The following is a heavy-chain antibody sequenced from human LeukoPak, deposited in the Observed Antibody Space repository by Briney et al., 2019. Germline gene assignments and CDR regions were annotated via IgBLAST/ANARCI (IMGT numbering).Heavy chain of an antibody. CDR3: ARESPEGMMATVSYYYYMDV. CDR1: GYTFTSYA. D-gene: IGHD5-24*01. CDR2: INTNTGNP. Sequence: ASVKVSCKASGYTFTSYAMNWVRQAPGQGLEWMGWINTNTGNPTYAQGFTGRFVFSLDTSVSTAYLQISSLKAEDTVVYYCARESPEGMMATVSYYYYMDVWGKGTTVTVSS. V-gene: IGHV7-4-1*02. J-gene: IGHJ6*03.